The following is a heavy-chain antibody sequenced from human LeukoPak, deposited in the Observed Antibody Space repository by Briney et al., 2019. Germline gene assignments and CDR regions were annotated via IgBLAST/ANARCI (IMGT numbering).Heavy chain of an antibody. J-gene: IGHJ6*04. CDR1: GFTFSSYA. CDR2: ISYDGSNK. D-gene: IGHD3-10*01. CDR3: ARERVRGVIIRYYGMNV. Sequence: PGGSLRLSCAASGFTFSSYAMHWVRQAPGKGLEWVAVISYDGSNKYYADSAKGRFTISRDNSKNTLYLQMNSLRAEDTAVYYCARERVRGVIIRYYGMNVWGKGTTVTVSS. V-gene: IGHV3-30*04.